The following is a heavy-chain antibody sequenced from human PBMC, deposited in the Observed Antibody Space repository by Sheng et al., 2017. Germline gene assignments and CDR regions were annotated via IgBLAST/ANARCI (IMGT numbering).Heavy chain of an antibody. CDR1: GFTFSSYS. CDR2: ISSSSSYI. J-gene: IGHJ6*03. V-gene: IGHV3-21*01. D-gene: IGHD4-17*01. CDR3: ARDTHDYGDYVYYYYYMDV. Sequence: EVQLVESGGGLVKPGGSLRLSCAASGFTFSSYSMNWVRQAPGKGLEWVSSISSSSSYIYYADSVKGRFTISRDNAKNSLYLQMNSLRAEDTAVYYCARDTHDYGDYVYYYYYMDVWGKGTTVTVSS.